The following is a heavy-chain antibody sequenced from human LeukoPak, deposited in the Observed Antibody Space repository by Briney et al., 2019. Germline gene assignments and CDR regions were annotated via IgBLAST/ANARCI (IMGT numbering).Heavy chain of an antibody. D-gene: IGHD3-22*01. V-gene: IGHV4-39*07. Sequence: SETLSLTCTVSGGSISSSSYYWGWIRQPPGKGLEWIGSIYYSGSTYYNPSLKSRVTISVDTSKNQFSLKLSSVTAADTAVYYCARLRAPRFTYYYDSSGYYLDYWGQGTLVTVSS. J-gene: IGHJ4*02. CDR3: ARLRAPRFTYYYDSSGYYLDY. CDR1: GGSISSSSYY. CDR2: IYYSGST.